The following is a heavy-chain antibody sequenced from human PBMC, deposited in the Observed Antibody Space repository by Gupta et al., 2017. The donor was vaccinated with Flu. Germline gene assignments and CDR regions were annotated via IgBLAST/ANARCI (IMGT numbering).Heavy chain of an antibody. CDR3: AKHNRRVAARPGMWFDP. J-gene: IGHJ5*02. CDR2: NFNSGNT. D-gene: IGHD6-6*01. V-gene: IGHV4-39*01. Sequence: YSRSWIRQPPGRGLEWVGKNFNSGNTYYNPSLNSRVTISMDTSKNQFSLKLDSVTASDAALYYCAKHNRRVAARPGMWFDPWGQGTLVTVSS. CDR1: YS.